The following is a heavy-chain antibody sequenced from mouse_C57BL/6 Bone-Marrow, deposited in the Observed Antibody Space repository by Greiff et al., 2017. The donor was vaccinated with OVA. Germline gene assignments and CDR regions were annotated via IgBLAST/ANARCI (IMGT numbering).Heavy chain of an antibody. V-gene: IGHV5-12*01. CDR2: ISNGGGST. Sequence: DVMLVESGGGLVQPGGSLKLSCAASGFTFSDYYMYWVRQTPEKRLEWVAYISNGGGSTYYPDTVKGRFTISRDNAKNTLYLQMSRLKSEDTAMYYCERRGYDDGWYFDVWGTGTTVTVSS. J-gene: IGHJ1*03. CDR3: ERRGYDDGWYFDV. D-gene: IGHD2-2*01. CDR1: GFTFSDYY.